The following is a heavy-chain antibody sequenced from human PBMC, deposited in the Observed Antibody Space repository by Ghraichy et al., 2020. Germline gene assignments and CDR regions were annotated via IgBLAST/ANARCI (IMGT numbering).Heavy chain of an antibody. J-gene: IGHJ4*02. Sequence: SVKVSCKASGGTFSSYAISWVRQAPGQGLEWMGGIIPIFGTANYAQKFQGRVTITADKSTSPAYMELSSLRSEDTAVYYCARDSGSVKSFDYWGQGTLVTVSS. CDR3: ARDSGSVKSFDY. CDR1: GGTFSSYA. V-gene: IGHV1-69*06. D-gene: IGHD1-26*01. CDR2: IIPIFGTA.